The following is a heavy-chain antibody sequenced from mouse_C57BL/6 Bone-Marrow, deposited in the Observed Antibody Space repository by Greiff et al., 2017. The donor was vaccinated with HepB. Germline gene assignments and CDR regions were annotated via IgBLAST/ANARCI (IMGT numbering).Heavy chain of an antibody. Sequence: QVQLQQPGAELVKPGASVKLSCKASGYTFTSYWMHWVKQRPGQGLEWIGMIHPNSGSTNYNEKFKSKATLTVDKSSSTAYMQLSSLTAEDSAVYYCARLEGVYFDYWGQGTTLTVSS. J-gene: IGHJ2*01. CDR1: GYTFTSYW. V-gene: IGHV1-64*01. CDR3: ARLEGVYFDY. CDR2: IHPNSGST.